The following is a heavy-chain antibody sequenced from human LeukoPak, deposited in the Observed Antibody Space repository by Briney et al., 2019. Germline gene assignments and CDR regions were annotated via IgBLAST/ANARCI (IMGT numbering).Heavy chain of an antibody. CDR1: GGSISSYY. J-gene: IGHJ4*01. V-gene: IGHV4-4*07. D-gene: IGHD6-19*01. Sequence: SETLSLTRTVSGGSISSYYWSWIRQPAGKGLEWIGRIYSSGSTEYNPSLKSRVTMSVDTSKNQFSLKLSSVTAADTAVYYCARDPSAVAGYSDCWGQGPLVTVSS. CDR2: IYSSGST. CDR3: ARDPSAVAGYSDC.